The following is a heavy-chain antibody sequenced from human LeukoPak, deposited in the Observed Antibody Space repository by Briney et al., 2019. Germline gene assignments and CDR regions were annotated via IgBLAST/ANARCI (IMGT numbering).Heavy chain of an antibody. CDR1: GGSISSGGYS. J-gene: IGHJ4*02. CDR3: ARSPPNRQVYSSGWWDY. D-gene: IGHD6-19*01. CDR2: IYHSGST. V-gene: IGHV4-30-2*01. Sequence: SQTLSLTCAVSGGSISSGGYSWSWIRQPPGKGLEWIGYIYHSGSTYYNPSLKSRVTISVDRSKNQFSLKLSSVTAADTAVYYCARSPPNRQVYSSGWWDYWGQGTLVTVSS.